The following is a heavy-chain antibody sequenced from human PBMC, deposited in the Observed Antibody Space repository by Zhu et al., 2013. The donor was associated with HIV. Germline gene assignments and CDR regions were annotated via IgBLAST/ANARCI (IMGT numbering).Heavy chain of an antibody. CDR2: ISYSGST. J-gene: IGHJ1*01. CDR3: ARAPGGVIEYFQH. D-gene: IGHD3-16*01. V-gene: IGHV4-39*07. Sequence: QVQLLESGPGLVKPSETLSLTCTVSGGSISSGAYYWGWIRQSPGKGLEWIGEISYSGSTKYNPSLKSRVTISLDTSKKQISLKLSSVTAADTAVYYCARAPGGVIEYFQHWGQGTLVTVSS. CDR1: GGSISSGAYY.